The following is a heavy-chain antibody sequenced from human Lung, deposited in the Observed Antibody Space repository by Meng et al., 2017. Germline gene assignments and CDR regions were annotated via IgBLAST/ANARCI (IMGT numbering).Heavy chain of an antibody. Sequence: QVQLQQSGPGLVKPSQTLLLTCAIPGDIASTDSAAWNWIRQSPSRGLEWLGRTYYRSKWYNDYAVSVKSRITINPDTSKNQFSLQLNSVTPEDTAVYYCAFGGGSDSGNWFDPWGQGTLVTVSS. CDR3: AFGGGSDSGNWFDP. D-gene: IGHD3-16*01. CDR1: GDIASTDSAA. CDR2: TYYRSKWYN. J-gene: IGHJ5*02. V-gene: IGHV6-1*01.